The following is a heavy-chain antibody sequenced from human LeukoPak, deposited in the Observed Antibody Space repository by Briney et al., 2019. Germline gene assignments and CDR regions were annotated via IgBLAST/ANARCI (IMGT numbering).Heavy chain of an antibody. V-gene: IGHV3-66*01. CDR3: AKEVGYYGSGSHYYYYYGMDV. J-gene: IGHJ6*02. CDR1: GFTVSSNY. D-gene: IGHD3-10*01. Sequence: GGSLRLSCAASGFTVSSNYMSWVRQGPGKGLEWVSIIYSGGSTYYADSVKGRFTISRDNSKNTLYLQMNSLRAEDTAVYYCAKEVGYYGSGSHYYYYYGMDVWGQGTTVTVSS. CDR2: IYSGGST.